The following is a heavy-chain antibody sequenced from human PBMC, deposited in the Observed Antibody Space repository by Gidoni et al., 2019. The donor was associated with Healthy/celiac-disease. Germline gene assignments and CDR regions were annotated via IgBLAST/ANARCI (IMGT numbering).Heavy chain of an antibody. CDR3: ARGRGGLNSGSYLTSDY. CDR2: ISYDGSNK. J-gene: IGHJ4*02. CDR1: GFTFSSYA. D-gene: IGHD1-26*01. Sequence: QVQLVESGGGVVQPGRSLRLSCAASGFTFSSYAMHWVRQAPGKGLEWVAVISYDGSNKYYADSVKGRFTISRDNSKNTLYLQMNSLRAEDTAVYYCARGRGGLNSGSYLTSDYWGQGTLVTVSS. V-gene: IGHV3-30-3*01.